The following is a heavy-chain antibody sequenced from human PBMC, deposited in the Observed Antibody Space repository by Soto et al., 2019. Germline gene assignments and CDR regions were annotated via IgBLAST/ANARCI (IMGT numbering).Heavy chain of an antibody. CDR2: IIPILGIA. J-gene: IGHJ4*02. D-gene: IGHD3-16*01. V-gene: IGHV1-69*08. CDR1: GGTFSSYT. CDR3: ARDLGNSLYTPPLRTYYFDY. Sequence: QVQLVQSGAEVKKPGSSVKVSCKASGGTFSSYTISWVRQAPGQGLEWMGRIIPILGIANYAQKFQGRVTITADKSTSTAYMELSSLRSEDTAVYYSARDLGNSLYTPPLRTYYFDYWGQGTLVTVSS.